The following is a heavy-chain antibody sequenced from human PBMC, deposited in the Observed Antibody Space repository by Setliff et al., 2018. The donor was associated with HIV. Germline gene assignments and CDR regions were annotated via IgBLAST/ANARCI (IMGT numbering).Heavy chain of an antibody. CDR2: IIPLFGTE. Sequence: AASVKVSCKAYGDTLTNYALSWVRQAPGQGLEWMGGIIPLFGTEDYAQKFQGRVTITADESTNTAYMEPRSLTSDDTAVYYCARDQVVVTRACWHWGQGTLVTVSS. V-gene: IGHV1-69*13. D-gene: IGHD2-21*02. CDR1: GDTLTNYA. CDR3: ARDQVVVTRACWH. J-gene: IGHJ1*01.